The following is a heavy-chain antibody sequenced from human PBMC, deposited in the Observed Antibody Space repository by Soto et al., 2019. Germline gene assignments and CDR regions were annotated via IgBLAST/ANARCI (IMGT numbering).Heavy chain of an antibody. CDR3: ARAAVLLWFGEPEEYNWFDP. V-gene: IGHV3-30-3*01. Sequence: GGSLRLSCAASGFTFSSYAMHWVRQAPGKGLEWVAVISYDGSNKYYADSVKGRFTISRDNSKNTLYLQMNSLRAEDTAVYYCARAAVLLWFGEPEEYNWFDPWGQGTLVTVSS. J-gene: IGHJ5*02. CDR1: GFTFSSYA. D-gene: IGHD3-10*01. CDR2: ISYDGSNK.